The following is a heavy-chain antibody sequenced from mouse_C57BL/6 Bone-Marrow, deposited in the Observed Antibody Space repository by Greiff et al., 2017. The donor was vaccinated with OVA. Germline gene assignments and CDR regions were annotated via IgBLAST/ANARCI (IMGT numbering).Heavy chain of an antibody. V-gene: IGHV1-55*01. J-gene: IGHJ1*03. Sequence: QVQLQQPGAELVKPGASVKMSCKASGYTFTSYWITWVKQRPGQGLEWIGDIYPGSGSTNYNEKFKSKATLTVDNSSSTAYMQLISLTSEDSAVYYGARRQLRFYWYFDVWGTGTTVTVAS. CDR1: GYTFTSYW. CDR2: IYPGSGST. D-gene: IGHD3-2*02. CDR3: ARRQLRFYWYFDV.